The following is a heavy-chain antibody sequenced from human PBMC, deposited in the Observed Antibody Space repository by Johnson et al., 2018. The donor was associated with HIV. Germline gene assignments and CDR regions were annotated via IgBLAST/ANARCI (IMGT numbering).Heavy chain of an antibody. CDR3: ARGSRYTYDNDDVYLLQAFDV. CDR1: GFPFRDSA. V-gene: IGHV3-30-3*01. Sequence: QVKLVESGGGVVQPGTSLTLSCAASGFPFRDSAMHWVRQAPGRGMEWLAVIIFDGVYKHHADSVRGRFTISRDNSKNTLYLQMNSLRIEDTAVYYCARGSRYTYDNDDVYLLQAFDVWGQGTVVTVSS. D-gene: IGHD3-16*01. CDR2: IIFDGVYK. J-gene: IGHJ3*01.